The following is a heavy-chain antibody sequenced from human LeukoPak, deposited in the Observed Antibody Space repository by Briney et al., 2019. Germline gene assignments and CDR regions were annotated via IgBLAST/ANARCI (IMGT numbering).Heavy chain of an antibody. CDR1: GRTFSSYA. CDR2: IIPIFGTA. Sequence: SLKVSCKASGRTFSSYAISWVRQAPGQGLEWMGGIIPIFGTANYAQKFQGRVTINTDESTSTAYMELSSLRSEDTAVYYCARDRGHVGDRKYCSSTSCFVTPWFDPWGQGTLVTVSS. CDR3: ARDRGHVGDRKYCSSTSCFVTPWFDP. D-gene: IGHD2-2*01. J-gene: IGHJ5*02. V-gene: IGHV1-69*05.